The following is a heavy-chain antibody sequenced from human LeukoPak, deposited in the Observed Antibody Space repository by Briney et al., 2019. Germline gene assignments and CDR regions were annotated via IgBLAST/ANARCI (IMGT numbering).Heavy chain of an antibody. CDR3: ARASPRYCDWLRCDY. CDR2: MNNSGSNI. D-gene: IGHD3-9*01. CDR1: GLTFSDYY. V-gene: IGHV3-11*04. Sequence: GESLTLSCTVSGLTFSDYYRSWIRQSTGKGLEWISYMNNSGSNIYYADSERRITILSMDNAKNSLYLQMNSLRAEDTAVYHCARASPRYCDWLRCDYWGQGTVVTVSS. J-gene: IGHJ4*02.